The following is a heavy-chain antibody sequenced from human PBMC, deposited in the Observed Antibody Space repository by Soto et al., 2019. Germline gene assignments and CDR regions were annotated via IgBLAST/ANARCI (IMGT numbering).Heavy chain of an antibody. V-gene: IGHV4-59*01. D-gene: IGHD2-15*01. CDR2: IYYSGST. J-gene: IGHJ3*02. Sequence: PSETLSLTCTVSGGSISSYYWSWIRQPPGKGLEWIGYIYYSGSTNYNPSLKSRVTISVDTSKNQFSLKLSSVTAADTAVYYCGRRIAPRQYYALDIWGQGTVVTVSS. CDR1: GGSISSYY. CDR3: GRRIAPRQYYALDI.